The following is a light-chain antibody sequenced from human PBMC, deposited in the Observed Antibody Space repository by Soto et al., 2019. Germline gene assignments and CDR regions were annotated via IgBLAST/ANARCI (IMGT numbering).Light chain of an antibody. V-gene: IGKV3-15*01. CDR2: GAS. CDR3: RQYNNWPFT. J-gene: IGKJ3*01. CDR1: QSVSSN. Sequence: EIVMTQSPATLSVSPWERATLSCRASQSVSSNLAWYQQKPGQAPRLLIYGASTRATGIPARFSGGGSGTEFTLTISSLQSEDFAVYYCRQYNNWPFTFGPGTKVDIK.